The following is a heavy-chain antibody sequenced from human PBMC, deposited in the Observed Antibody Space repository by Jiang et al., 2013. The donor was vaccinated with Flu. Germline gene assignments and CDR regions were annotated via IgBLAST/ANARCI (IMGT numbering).Heavy chain of an antibody. Sequence: AEVKKPGASVKVSCKASGYTFTSYYMHWVRQAPGQGLEWMGIINPSGGSTSYAQKFQGRVTMTRDTSTSTVYMELSSLRSEDTAVYYCARDLPQYSSFSGGMDVWGQGTTVTVSS. V-gene: IGHV1-46*01. D-gene: IGHD6-6*01. J-gene: IGHJ6*02. CDR3: ARDLPQYSSFSGGMDV. CDR2: INPSGGST. CDR1: GYTFTSYY.